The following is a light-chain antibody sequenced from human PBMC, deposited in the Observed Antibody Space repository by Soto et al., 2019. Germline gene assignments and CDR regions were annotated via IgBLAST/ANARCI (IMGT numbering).Light chain of an antibody. CDR3: SSYTTTSSYV. J-gene: IGLJ1*01. CDR1: SSDVGRYKY. V-gene: IGLV2-14*03. CDR2: DVS. Sequence: QSALTQPASVSGSPGQSITISCTGTSSDVGRYKYVSWYQQHAGKGPKLIIYDVSNRPSGVSNRFSGSKSGNTASLTISGLQAEDEADYYCSSYTTTSSYVFGSGTKVTVL.